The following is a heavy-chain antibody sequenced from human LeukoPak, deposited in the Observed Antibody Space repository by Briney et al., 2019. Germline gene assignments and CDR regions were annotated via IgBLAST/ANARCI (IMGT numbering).Heavy chain of an antibody. Sequence: GGSLRLSCAASGFTFSSYWMHWVRQAPGKGLVWVSRINSDGSSTSYADSVKGRFTISRDNAKNTLYLQMNSLRAEDTAVYYCARGGKYGSGYDAFDIWGQGTMVTVSS. CDR3: ARGGKYGSGYDAFDI. CDR1: GFTFSSYW. V-gene: IGHV3-74*01. D-gene: IGHD3-10*01. CDR2: INSDGSST. J-gene: IGHJ3*02.